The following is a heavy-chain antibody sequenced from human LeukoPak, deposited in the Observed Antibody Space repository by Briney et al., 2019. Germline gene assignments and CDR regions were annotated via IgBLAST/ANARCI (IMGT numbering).Heavy chain of an antibody. J-gene: IGHJ4*02. CDR1: GFTFSSYW. CDR2: INSDGSST. Sequence: PGGSLRLSCAASGFTFSSYWMHWVRQAPGKGLVWVSRINSDGSSTNYADSVKGRFTISRDNTKNTLYLQMNSLRVEDTAAYYCVRDYRGFDYWGQGTLVTVSS. CDR3: VRDYRGFDY. V-gene: IGHV3-74*01. D-gene: IGHD3-10*01.